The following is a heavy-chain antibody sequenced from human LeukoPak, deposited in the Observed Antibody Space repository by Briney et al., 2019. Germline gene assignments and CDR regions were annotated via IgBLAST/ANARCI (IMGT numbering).Heavy chain of an antibody. Sequence: SETLSLTCTVSRGSVSSTAYYWGWIRQPPGKGLEWIGYNSGSTYYNPSLKSRVTISVDTSKNQFSLKLSSVTAADTAVYYCARAQYCSSTSCYSSWFDPWGQGTLVTVSS. CDR2: NSGST. CDR1: RGSVSSTAYY. D-gene: IGHD2-2*02. J-gene: IGHJ5*02. V-gene: IGHV4-31*03. CDR3: ARAQYCSSTSCYSSWFDP.